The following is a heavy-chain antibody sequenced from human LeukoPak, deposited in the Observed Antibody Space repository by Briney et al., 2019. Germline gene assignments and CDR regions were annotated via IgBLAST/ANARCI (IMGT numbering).Heavy chain of an antibody. CDR1: GFTFGDYA. J-gene: IGHJ4*02. CDR3: TRELPTSRPESQAFDY. CDR2: IRTKAYGGTT. V-gene: IGHV3-49*04. D-gene: IGHD1-14*01. Sequence: GGSLRLSCTASGFTFGDYAMSWVRQAPGKGLEWVGFIRTKAYGGTTEYAASVKGRFTISRDDSKSIAYLQMNSLKTEDTAVYYCTRELPTSRPESQAFDYWGQGTLVTVSS.